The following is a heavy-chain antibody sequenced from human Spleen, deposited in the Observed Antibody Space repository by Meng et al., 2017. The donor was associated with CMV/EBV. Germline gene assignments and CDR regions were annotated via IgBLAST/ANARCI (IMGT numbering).Heavy chain of an antibody. D-gene: IGHD3-10*01. V-gene: IGHV3-23*01. CDR3: AKDRGFGELLYPIGYYGMDV. CDR2: ISGSGGST. J-gene: IGHJ6*02. Sequence: GGSLRLSCAASGFTFSIYAMGWVRQAPGKGLEWVSAISGSGGSTYYADSVKGRFTISRDNSKNTLYLQMNSLRAEDTAVYYCAKDRGFGELLYPIGYYGMDVWGQGTTVTVSS. CDR1: GFTFSIYA.